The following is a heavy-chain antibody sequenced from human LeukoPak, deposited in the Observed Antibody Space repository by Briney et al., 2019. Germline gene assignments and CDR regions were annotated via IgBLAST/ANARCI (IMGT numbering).Heavy chain of an antibody. CDR2: ISYDGSNK. D-gene: IGHD6-19*01. V-gene: IGHV3-30*18. J-gene: IGHJ4*02. Sequence: HAGGPLRLSCAASGCSFSNFGMHWVRLAPGKGLEWVAVISYDGSNKYYGDSVKGRFSISRDDSKNTLFLQMNTLRAEDTAVYYCAKDRGSGHMDYWGRGTLVTVSS. CDR3: AKDRGSGHMDY. CDR1: GCSFSNFG.